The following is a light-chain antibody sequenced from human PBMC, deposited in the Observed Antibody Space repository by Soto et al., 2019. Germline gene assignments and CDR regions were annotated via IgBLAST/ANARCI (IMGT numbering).Light chain of an antibody. CDR3: QQRNNWRDT. Sequence: EIVLTQSPATLSLSPGERATLSCRASQSVSNYLSWYQQKPGLAPRLLMYETSRRATGIPARFSGSGSGTDFTLTISSLEPEDFAVYYCQQRNNWRDTFGQRTRLEIK. CDR1: QSVSNY. V-gene: IGKV3-11*01. CDR2: ETS. J-gene: IGKJ5*01.